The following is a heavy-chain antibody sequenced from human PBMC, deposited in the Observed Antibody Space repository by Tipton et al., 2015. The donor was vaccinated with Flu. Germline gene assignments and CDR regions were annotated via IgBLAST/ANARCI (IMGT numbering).Heavy chain of an antibody. CDR3: ARLSFYDVDLKNFYFED. CDR1: SGSIRSTNYF. CDR2: VYYTGST. D-gene: IGHD3-10*02. J-gene: IGHJ4*02. Sequence: TLSLTCTVSSGSIRSTNYFCAWVRQPPGKGLEWIGHVYYTGSTNYNPSLKSRVTISLHASKNQFSLKLSSVTAADTAVYYCARLSFYDVDLKNFYFEDWGQGTLVTVSS. V-gene: IGHV4-61*05.